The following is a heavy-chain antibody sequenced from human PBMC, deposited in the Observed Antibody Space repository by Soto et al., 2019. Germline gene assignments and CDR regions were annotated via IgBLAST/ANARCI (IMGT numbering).Heavy chain of an antibody. CDR2: IYPGDSDT. Sequence: PGESLKISCKGSGYSFTSYWIGWVRQMPGKGLEWMGIIYPGDSDTRYSPSFQGQVTISADKSISTAYQQWSSLKASDTAMYYCARHLVVVTARRVGWFDPWGQGTLVTVSS. CDR3: ARHLVVVTARRVGWFDP. J-gene: IGHJ5*02. V-gene: IGHV5-51*01. D-gene: IGHD2-21*02. CDR1: GYSFTSYW.